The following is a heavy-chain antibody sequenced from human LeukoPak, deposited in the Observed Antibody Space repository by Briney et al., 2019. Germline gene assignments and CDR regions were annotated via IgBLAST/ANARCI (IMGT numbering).Heavy chain of an antibody. CDR2: INPNSGGT. J-gene: IGHJ4*02. CDR3: ARSGYGGVHADDY. Sequence: ASVKVSCKASGYIFTGYHIHWVRQAPGQGLEWMGWINPNSGGTNYAQKFQGRVTMPRDTSISTAYMELSRLRSDDTAVYYCARSGYGGVHADDYWGQGTLVTVSS. V-gene: IGHV1-2*02. CDR1: GYIFTGYH. D-gene: IGHD5-12*01.